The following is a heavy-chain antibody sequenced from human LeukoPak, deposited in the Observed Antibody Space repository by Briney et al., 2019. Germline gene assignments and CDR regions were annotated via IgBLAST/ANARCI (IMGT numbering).Heavy chain of an antibody. J-gene: IGHJ4*02. D-gene: IGHD6-6*01. CDR3: ARASVAARCLDY. Sequence: GGSLRLSCAASGFICSSYGMHWVRQAPGKGLDWVAVIWYDGSNKYYADSVKGRFTISRDNSKTTLYLQMNSLRAEDTAVYYCARASVAARCLDYWGQGTLVTVSS. CDR1: GFICSSYG. CDR2: IWYDGSNK. V-gene: IGHV3-33*01.